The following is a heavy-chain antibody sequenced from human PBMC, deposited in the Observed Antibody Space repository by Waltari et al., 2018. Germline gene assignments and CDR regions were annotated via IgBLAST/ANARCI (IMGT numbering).Heavy chain of an antibody. CDR3: ARGQLELGYGMDV. J-gene: IGHJ6*02. D-gene: IGHD1-7*01. CDR2: IYHSGST. CDR1: GYSISSGSY. V-gene: IGHV4-38-2*02. Sequence: QVQLQESGPGLVKPSATLSLTCTVSGYSISSGSYWGWIRQPPGKGLEWIGSIYHSGSTYYNPSLKSRVTISVDTSKIQFSLKLSSVTAADTAVYYCARGQLELGYGMDVWGQGTTVTVSS.